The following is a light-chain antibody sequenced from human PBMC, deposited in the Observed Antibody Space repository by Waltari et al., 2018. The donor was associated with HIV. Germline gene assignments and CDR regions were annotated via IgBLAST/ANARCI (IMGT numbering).Light chain of an antibody. V-gene: IGLV2-8*01. CDR1: SSDVGGNNY. CDR3: SSYAGINTYVL. J-gene: IGLJ2*01. CDR2: EVY. Sequence: QSALTQPPSASGSPGQSVPISCTGTSSDVGGNNYVSWYQQYPGKAPRLMIYEVYKRPSGVPHRFSGSKSGNTASLTVSGLQAEDEANYYCSSYAGINTYVLFGGGTKLTVL.